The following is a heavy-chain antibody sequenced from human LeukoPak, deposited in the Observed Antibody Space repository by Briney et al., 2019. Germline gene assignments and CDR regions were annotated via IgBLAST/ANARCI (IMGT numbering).Heavy chain of an antibody. CDR2: IYTSGRT. Sequence: SETLSLTCTVSGGSFSGFYWSWIRQHAARGLEGIGRIYTSGRTNYNPALKSRVTMSVVTSKNQFSLKLSSVTAADTAVYHGARGMGASSGWYDYWGQGTLVTVSS. D-gene: IGHD6-19*01. CDR3: ARGMGASSGWYDY. J-gene: IGHJ4*02. CDR1: GGSFSGFY. V-gene: IGHV4-4*07.